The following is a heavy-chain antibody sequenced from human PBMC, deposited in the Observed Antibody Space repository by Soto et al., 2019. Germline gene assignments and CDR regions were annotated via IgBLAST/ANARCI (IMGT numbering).Heavy chain of an antibody. Sequence: ASVKVSCKVSGYTLTELSMHWVRQAPGKGLEWMGGFDPEDGETIYAQKFQGRVTMTADTSTSTAYMELSSLRSEDTAVYYCARVGSTVVTPFDYWGQGTLVTVSS. CDR1: GYTLTELS. J-gene: IGHJ4*02. CDR3: ARVGSTVVTPFDY. CDR2: FDPEDGET. V-gene: IGHV1-24*01. D-gene: IGHD2-21*02.